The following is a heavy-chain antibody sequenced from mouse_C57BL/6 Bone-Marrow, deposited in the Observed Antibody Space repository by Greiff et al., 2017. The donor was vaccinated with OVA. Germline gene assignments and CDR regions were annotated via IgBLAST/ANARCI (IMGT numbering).Heavy chain of an antibody. Sequence: VQLQQSGAELVRPGASVTLSCKASGYTFTDYEMHWVKQTPVHGLEWIGAIDPETGGTAYNQKFKGKAILTADKSSSTAYMELRSLTSEDSAVYYCTRDRPKFDYWGQGTTLTVSS. J-gene: IGHJ2*01. CDR2: IDPETGGT. CDR3: TRDRPKFDY. CDR1: GYTFTDYE. V-gene: IGHV1-15*01.